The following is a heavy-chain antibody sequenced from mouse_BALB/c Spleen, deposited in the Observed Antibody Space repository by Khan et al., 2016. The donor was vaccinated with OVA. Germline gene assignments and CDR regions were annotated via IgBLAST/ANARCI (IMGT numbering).Heavy chain of an antibody. J-gene: IGHJ2*01. D-gene: IGHD1-2*01. CDR3: ARTARIKY. Sequence: EVKLQESGPGLVEPSQSLSLTCTVTGYSITSGYGWNWIRQFPGNKLEWMGYISYSGSTNYNQSLKSRISITRDTSKNQFFLQLNSVTTEDTATYYCARTARIKYWGQGTTLTVSS. CDR1: GYSITSGYG. V-gene: IGHV3-2*02. CDR2: ISYSGST.